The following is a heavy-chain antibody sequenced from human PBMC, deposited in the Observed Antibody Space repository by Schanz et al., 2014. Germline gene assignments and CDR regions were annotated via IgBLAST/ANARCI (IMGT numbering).Heavy chain of an antibody. Sequence: EVQLVESGGGLVQPGGSLRLSCAASGFTFSSYGMSWVCQAPGKGLEWVSGISSSGSTYYADSVKGRFTISRDSARNSLYLQMSSLRAEDTAVYYCARGTPFLCDYWGQGTLVTVSS. J-gene: IGHJ4*02. D-gene: IGHD3-16*01. V-gene: IGHV3-21*01. CDR2: ISSSGST. CDR3: ARGTPFLCDY. CDR1: GFTFSSYG.